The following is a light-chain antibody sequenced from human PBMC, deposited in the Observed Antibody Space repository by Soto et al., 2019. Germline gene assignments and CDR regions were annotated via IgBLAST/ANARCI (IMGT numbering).Light chain of an antibody. J-gene: IGLJ1*01. V-gene: IGLV2-11*01. CDR1: SSDVGGYNY. CDR3: CSYARTYTYAGIYTYV. Sequence: QSALTQPRSVSGSPGQSVTISCTGTSSDVGGYNYVSWYQQYPGKAPKLMIYDVSKRPSGVPDRFSGSKSGNTASLTISGLQAEDEADYYCCSYARTYTYAGIYTYVFCTGTKLTVL. CDR2: DVS.